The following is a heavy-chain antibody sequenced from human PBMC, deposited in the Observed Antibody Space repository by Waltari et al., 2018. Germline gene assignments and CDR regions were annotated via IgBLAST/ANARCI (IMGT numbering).Heavy chain of an antibody. V-gene: IGHV4-34*01. D-gene: IGHD3-9*01. Sequence: QVHLQQWGAGLLKPSETLSLTCGVYSGSLTGYHRNWIRQAPGKGLEWIGDINHSGNTDYNPSLESRVTISADTSKNQFSLHLTSVTAADTAVYYCARGHPFTIVSPRYYYYYYMDVWDKGTAVTVSS. J-gene: IGHJ6*03. CDR1: SGSLTGYH. CDR2: INHSGNT. CDR3: ARGHPFTIVSPRYYYYYYMDV.